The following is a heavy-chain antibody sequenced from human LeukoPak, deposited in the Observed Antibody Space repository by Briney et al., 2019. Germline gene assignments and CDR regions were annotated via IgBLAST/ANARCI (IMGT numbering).Heavy chain of an antibody. CDR2: INPNNGGT. D-gene: IGHD1-26*01. Sequence: ASVKVSCKASGYTFSDHYIHWVRQAPGQGLEWMGWINPNNGGTNYAQKFQGRVTMTRDTSIATAYMELNRLRSDDTAIYYCAGGIASYSFSYFDYWGQGALVTVSS. V-gene: IGHV1-2*02. CDR1: GYTFSDHY. CDR3: AGGIASYSFSYFDY. J-gene: IGHJ4*02.